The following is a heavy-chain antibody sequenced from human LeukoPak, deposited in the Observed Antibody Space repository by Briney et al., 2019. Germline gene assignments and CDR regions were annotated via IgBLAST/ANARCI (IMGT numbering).Heavy chain of an antibody. CDR2: ISWNSGSI. V-gene: IGHV3-9*01. D-gene: IGHD6-25*01. CDR3: AKDSVAAADTPTFDY. J-gene: IGHJ4*02. CDR1: GFTCDDYA. Sequence: PGRSLRLSCAASGFTCDDYAMHWVRQAQGKGLEWVSGISWNSGSIGYADSVKGRFTISRDNAKNSLYLQMNSLRAEDTALYYCAKDSVAAADTPTFDYWGQGTLVTVSS.